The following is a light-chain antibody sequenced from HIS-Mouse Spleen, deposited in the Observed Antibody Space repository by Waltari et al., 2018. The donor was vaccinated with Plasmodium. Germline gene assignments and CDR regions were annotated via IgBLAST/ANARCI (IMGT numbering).Light chain of an antibody. CDR3: QQYNNWSFT. CDR2: GAS. CDR1: QSVSSN. Sequence: EIVITQSPATLAVSPGQSATLPCRASQSVSSNLAWYQQKPGQAPRLRIYGASTRATGIPARFSGSGSGTEFTLTISSLQSEDFAVYYCQQYNNWSFTFGPGTKVDIK. J-gene: IGKJ3*01. V-gene: IGKV3-15*01.